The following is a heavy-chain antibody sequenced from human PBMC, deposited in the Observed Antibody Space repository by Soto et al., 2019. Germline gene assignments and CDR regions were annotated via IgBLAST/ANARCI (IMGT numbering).Heavy chain of an antibody. CDR1: GYTFTSYD. V-gene: IGHV1-8*01. D-gene: IGHD2-21*01. CDR3: ARVFGSIDY. J-gene: IGHJ4*02. Sequence: GASVKVSCKASGYTFTSYDVNWVRQATGQGLEWMGWMNPNSGYTGYAQKFQGRVTMTRDTSISTAYMELSSLRSEDTAVYYCARVFGSIDYWGQGTLVTVSS. CDR2: MNPNSGYT.